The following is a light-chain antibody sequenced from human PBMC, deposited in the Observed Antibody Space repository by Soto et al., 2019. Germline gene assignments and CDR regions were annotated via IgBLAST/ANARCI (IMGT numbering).Light chain of an antibody. CDR3: SSYTNSSSFYV. CDR1: RNDVGGYNY. J-gene: IGLJ1*01. V-gene: IGLV2-14*01. CDR2: QVS. Sequence: QSALTQPASMSGSPGQSITISCTGTRNDVGGYNYVSWYQQYPGKAPKLIISQVSNRPSGVSNRFFGSKSGTTASLTISGLQAEDEADYYCSSYTNSSSFYVFGSGTKLTVL.